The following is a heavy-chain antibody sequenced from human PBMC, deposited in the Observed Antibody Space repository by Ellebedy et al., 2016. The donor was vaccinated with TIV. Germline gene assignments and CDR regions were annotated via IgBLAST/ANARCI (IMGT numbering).Heavy chain of an antibody. CDR1: GGSVSGYY. Sequence: SETLSLXXGVYGGSVSGYYWSWIRQAPGKGLEWIGEINRSGSTNYNLSLKSRVTISVDAPKNQFSLKLSSVTAADTTMYYCARQNYYDATAYYSLDYWGQGTLVTVSS. CDR2: INRSGST. D-gene: IGHD3-22*01. V-gene: IGHV4-34*01. CDR3: ARQNYYDATAYYSLDY. J-gene: IGHJ4*02.